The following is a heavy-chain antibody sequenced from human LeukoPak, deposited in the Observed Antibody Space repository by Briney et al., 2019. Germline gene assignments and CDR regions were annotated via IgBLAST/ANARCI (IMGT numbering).Heavy chain of an antibody. CDR1: GFTFSSYS. J-gene: IGHJ6*03. Sequence: GGSLRLSCAASGFTFSSYSMSWVRQAPGKGLEWVSSISSSSSYIYYADSVKGRFTISRDNAKNSLYLQMNSLRAEDTAVYYCARVPSSWYFYMDVWGKGTTVTVSS. V-gene: IGHV3-21*01. CDR3: ARVPSSWYFYMDV. CDR2: ISSSSSYI. D-gene: IGHD6-13*01.